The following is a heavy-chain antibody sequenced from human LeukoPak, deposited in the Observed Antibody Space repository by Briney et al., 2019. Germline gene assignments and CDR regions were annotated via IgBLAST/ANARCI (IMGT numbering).Heavy chain of an antibody. CDR2: ITGSGGST. CDR1: GFTFSSYW. CDR3: AKPSNRGVYALWYMDV. Sequence: GGSLRLSCAASGFTFSSYWMSWVRQAPGRGLEWVSAITGSGGSTYYADSVKGRFTISRDNSKNTLFLQMNSLRVEDTTVYYCAKPSNRGVYALWYMDVWGKGTTVTVSS. D-gene: IGHD2-8*01. J-gene: IGHJ6*03. V-gene: IGHV3-23*01.